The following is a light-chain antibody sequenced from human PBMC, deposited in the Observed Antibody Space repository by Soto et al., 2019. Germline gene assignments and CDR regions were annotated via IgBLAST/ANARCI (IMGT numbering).Light chain of an antibody. V-gene: IGKV3D-7*01. Sequence: VLTQSASTLSLSPGDGATLSCGVSQSISSSYLSWYQQRPGQAPRLVIYGASTRATGIPARFSGSGRGSGTDFTLTISSLKPEDFAVYYCQQRSNWPSFGQGTRLEIK. CDR2: GAS. CDR3: QQRSNWPS. CDR1: QSISSSY. J-gene: IGKJ5*01.